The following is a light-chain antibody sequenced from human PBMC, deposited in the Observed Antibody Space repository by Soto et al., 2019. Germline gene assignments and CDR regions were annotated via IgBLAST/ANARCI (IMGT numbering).Light chain of an antibody. CDR3: NSYTRRSTLVG. CDR2: DVS. Sequence: QSALTQPASVSGSPGQSITISCTGTSSDVGGYNYVSWYQQHPGKAPKLMIYDVSNRPSGVSNRFSGSKSGNTASLTISGHQAEDEADYYCNSYTRRSTLVGLSGGTKLTVL. CDR1: SSDVGGYNY. J-gene: IGLJ2*01. V-gene: IGLV2-14*01.